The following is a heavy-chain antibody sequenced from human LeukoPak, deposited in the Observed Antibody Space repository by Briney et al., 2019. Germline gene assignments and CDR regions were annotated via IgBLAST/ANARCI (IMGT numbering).Heavy chain of an antibody. Sequence: GGSLRLSCAAFGFTFKLYTMNWVRQAPGKGLEWVSSISFSGDNRGDNTYYADSVRGRFSISRDNSQNTVFLQMSSLRVDDTAAYYCATSMGGGNIDYWGQGTLVTVSS. V-gene: IGHV3-23*01. D-gene: IGHD3-16*01. J-gene: IGHJ4*02. CDR3: ATSMGGGNIDY. CDR1: GFTFKLYT. CDR2: ISFSGDNRGDNT.